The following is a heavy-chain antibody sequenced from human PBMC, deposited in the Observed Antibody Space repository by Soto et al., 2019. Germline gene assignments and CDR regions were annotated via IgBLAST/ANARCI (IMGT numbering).Heavy chain of an antibody. D-gene: IGHD6-19*01. CDR2: ISGSGGST. V-gene: IGHV3-23*01. CDR3: ASRTSGWYFDY. CDR1: GFTFSSYA. Sequence: EVQLLESGGGLVQPGGSLRLSCTASGFTFSSYAMNWVRQAPGKGLEWVPVISGSGGSTYYADSVKGRFTISRDNSKNPLYLQMNSLRAEDTAVEYCASRTSGWYFDYGGQGTLVTVSS. J-gene: IGHJ4*02.